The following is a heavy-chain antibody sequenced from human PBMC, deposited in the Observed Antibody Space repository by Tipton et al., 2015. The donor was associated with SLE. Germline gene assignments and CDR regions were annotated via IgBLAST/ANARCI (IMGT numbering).Heavy chain of an antibody. J-gene: IGHJ3*01. CDR1: GGSITGYY. D-gene: IGHD3-3*01. CDR2: IDQFGSA. V-gene: IGHV4-59*08. CDR3: ARHGYDFWSGYYHHGFDV. Sequence: TLSLTCIVSGGSITGYYWSWIRQPPGKRLEWIGYIDQFGSANYNPSLQNRVTISVGRSKTQFSLKLRSVSAADSAMYYCARHGYDFWSGYYHHGFDVWGQGTMLTVSS.